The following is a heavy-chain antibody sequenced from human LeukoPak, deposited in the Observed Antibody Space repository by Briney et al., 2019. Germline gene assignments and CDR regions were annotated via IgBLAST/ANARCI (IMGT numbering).Heavy chain of an antibody. CDR1: GFTFSSYA. CDR3: AKDLRSSTVRLFDP. D-gene: IGHD6-13*01. J-gene: IGHJ5*02. Sequence: GGSLRLSCAASGFTFSSYAKSWVRQAPGKGLEWVSAISGSGGSTYYADSVEGRFTISRDNSKNTLYLQMNSLRAEDTAVYYYAKDLRSSTVRLFDPWGQGTLVTVSS. V-gene: IGHV3-23*01. CDR2: ISGSGGST.